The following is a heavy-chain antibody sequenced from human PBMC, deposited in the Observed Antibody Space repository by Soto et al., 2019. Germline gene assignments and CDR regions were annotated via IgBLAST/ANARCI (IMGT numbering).Heavy chain of an antibody. J-gene: IGHJ6*02. Sequence: QVQLMQSGAEVKKPGSSVKVSCKASGGTFSSYGISWVRQAPGQGLEWMGGIIPIIGTANYAQKFQGRVTITAGESTSTAYMELSSLRSENTAVYYCARPTYYDFWSGYQTGYYYYGMDVWGQGTTVTVSS. V-gene: IGHV1-69*12. CDR1: GGTFSSYG. CDR2: IIPIIGTA. CDR3: ARPTYYDFWSGYQTGYYYYGMDV. D-gene: IGHD3-3*01.